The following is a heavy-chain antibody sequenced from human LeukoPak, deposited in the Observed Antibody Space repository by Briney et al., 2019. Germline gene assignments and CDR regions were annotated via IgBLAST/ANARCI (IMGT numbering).Heavy chain of an antibody. D-gene: IGHD3-22*01. CDR3: ARVRSGYYYDY. Sequence: PGGSLRLSCAASGFSFSSYAMNWVRQAPGNGLEWLSSMTGSSGTIYYADSVKGRFTISRDNAESSLYLQMNSLRDEDTAVYFCARVRSGYYYDYWGQGTLVSVSS. CDR1: GFSFSSYA. CDR2: MTGSSGTI. J-gene: IGHJ4*02. V-gene: IGHV3-48*02.